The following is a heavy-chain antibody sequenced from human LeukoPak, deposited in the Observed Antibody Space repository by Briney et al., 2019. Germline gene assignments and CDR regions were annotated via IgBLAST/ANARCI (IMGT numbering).Heavy chain of an antibody. Sequence: QPGGSLRLSCAASGFTFNSYAMSWVRQAPEKGLEWVATISGSGGGTYYADSVEGRFTISRDDSKNTLYLQMNSLRAEDMAVYYCAKDLGRYRNNYFDYWGQGTLVTVSS. CDR2: ISGSGGGT. V-gene: IGHV3-23*01. D-gene: IGHD1-26*01. J-gene: IGHJ4*02. CDR1: GFTFNSYA. CDR3: AKDLGRYRNNYFDY.